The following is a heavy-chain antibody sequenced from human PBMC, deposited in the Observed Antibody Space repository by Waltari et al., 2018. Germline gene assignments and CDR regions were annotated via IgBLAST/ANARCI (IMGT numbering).Heavy chain of an antibody. D-gene: IGHD3-3*01. V-gene: IGHV4-34*01. CDR1: GGSFSGYY. J-gene: IGHJ4*02. CDR2: INHSGST. Sequence: QVQLQQWGAGLLKPSETLSLTCAVYGGSFSGYYWSWIRQPPGKGLEWIGEINHSGSTNYNPSRKSRVTISVDTSKNQFSLKLSSVTAADTAVYYCARRRFLEWLLSRGSFDYWGQGTLVTVSS. CDR3: ARRRFLEWLLSRGSFDY.